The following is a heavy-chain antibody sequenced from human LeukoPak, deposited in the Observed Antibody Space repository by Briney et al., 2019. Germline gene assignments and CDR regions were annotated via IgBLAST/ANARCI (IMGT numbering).Heavy chain of an antibody. J-gene: IGHJ3*02. CDR1: GGTFSNYA. CDR3: ARDFHYSGSGSYYNRAFDI. D-gene: IGHD3-10*01. CDR2: IIPIFGTG. V-gene: IGHV1-69*13. Sequence: SVKVSCKASGGTFSNYAVSWVRQAPGQGLEWMGGIIPIFGTGNYAQKFQGRVTITADESTSTAYMELSSLRSEDTAVYFCARDFHYSGSGSYYNRAFDIWGQGTVVTVSS.